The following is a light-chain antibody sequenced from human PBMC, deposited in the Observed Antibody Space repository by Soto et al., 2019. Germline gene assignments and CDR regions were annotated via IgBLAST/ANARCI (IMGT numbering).Light chain of an antibody. CDR3: QRYDSFRT. V-gene: IGKV3-20*01. Sequence: IVLAQFTGTLSLSPGERAALSCRASQSVRSNYLAWYQQKPGQAPRLLIYGATNRATGIPDRFSGSGSGTDFTLTITRLEPEDFAMYYCQRYDSFRTFGQGTKVEIK. J-gene: IGKJ1*01. CDR2: GAT. CDR1: QSVRSNY.